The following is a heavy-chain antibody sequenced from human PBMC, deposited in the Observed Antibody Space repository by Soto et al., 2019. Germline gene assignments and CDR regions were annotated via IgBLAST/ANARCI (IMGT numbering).Heavy chain of an antibody. CDR1: GGSISSGSYY. J-gene: IGHJ6*02. CDR2: IYHSGST. V-gene: IGHV4-31*03. D-gene: IGHD3-10*01. CDR3: ARGLYGSGWRSGMDV. Sequence: QVQLQESGPGLVKPSQTLALTCTVSGGSISSGSYYWSWTRQHPGKGLEWIGYIYHSGSTYYNPSLKSRLIISLATSKNQFSLKLSSVTAADASVYYCARGLYGSGWRSGMDVWGQGTAVTVSS.